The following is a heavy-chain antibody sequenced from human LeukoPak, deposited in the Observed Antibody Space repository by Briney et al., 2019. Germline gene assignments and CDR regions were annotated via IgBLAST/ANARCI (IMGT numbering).Heavy chain of an antibody. CDR2: INAGNGNT. CDR1: GYTFTSYA. V-gene: IGHV1-3*01. D-gene: IGHD2-21*02. CDR3: ARGVVVTAADVHFDF. J-gene: IGHJ4*02. Sequence: GASVKVSCKASGYTFTSYAMHWVRQAPGQRLEWMGSINAGNGNTKYSQKFQGRVTITRDTSASTAYMDLSSLRSEDTAVYYCARGVVVTAADVHFDFWGQGTLVTVSS.